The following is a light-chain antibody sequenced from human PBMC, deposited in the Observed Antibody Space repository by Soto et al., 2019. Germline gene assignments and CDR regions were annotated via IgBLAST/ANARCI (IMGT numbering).Light chain of an antibody. J-gene: IGKJ4*01. CDR3: QHYNDRPLT. V-gene: IGKV3-15*01. Sequence: EIVMTQSPATLSVSPGERATLSCRASQSISNNLAWYQQKPGQAPRLLIYGASTRATGIPARFSGSGSGTEFTLTISSLQSEDFAVYSCQHYNDRPLTFGGGTRWIS. CDR2: GAS. CDR1: QSISNN.